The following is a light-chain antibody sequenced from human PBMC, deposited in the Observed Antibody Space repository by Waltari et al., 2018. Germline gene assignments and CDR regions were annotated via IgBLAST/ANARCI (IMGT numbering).Light chain of an antibody. CDR3: QQSYSTPRT. CDR1: QSISSY. Sequence: DIQMTQPPSSLSPSEGHRATSPCRASQSISSYFNWYQQKPGKAPKLLIYAASSLQSGVPSRFSGSGSGTDFTLTISSLQPEDFATYYCQQSYSTPRTFGQGTKVEIK. CDR2: AAS. J-gene: IGKJ1*01. V-gene: IGKV1-39*01.